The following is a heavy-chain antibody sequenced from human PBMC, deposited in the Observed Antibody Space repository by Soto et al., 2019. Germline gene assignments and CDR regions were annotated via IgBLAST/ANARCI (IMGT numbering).Heavy chain of an antibody. CDR1: GYTFTSYY. Sequence: GASVKVSCKASGYTFTSYYMHWVRQAPGQGLEWMGIINPSGGSTSYAQKFQGRVTMTRDTSTSTVYMELSSLRSEDTAVYYCAKAPLLAQFDYWGQGTLVTVSS. J-gene: IGHJ4*02. V-gene: IGHV1-46*03. CDR2: INPSGGST. CDR3: AKAPLLAQFDY.